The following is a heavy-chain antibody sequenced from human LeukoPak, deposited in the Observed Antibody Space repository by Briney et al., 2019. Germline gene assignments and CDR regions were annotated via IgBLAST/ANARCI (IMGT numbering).Heavy chain of an antibody. CDR2: IKQDGSEK. J-gene: IGHJ6*02. V-gene: IGHV3-7*01. D-gene: IGHD2-2*01. CDR3: ARDFVVVPAAIRYYYYYGMDV. Sequence: GGSLRLSCAASGFTFSSYWMSWVRQAPGKGLEWVANIKQDGSEKYYVDSVKGRFTISRDNAKNSLYLQMNSLRAEDTAVYYCARDFVVVPAAIRYYYYYGMDVWGQGTTVTVSS. CDR1: GFTFSSYW.